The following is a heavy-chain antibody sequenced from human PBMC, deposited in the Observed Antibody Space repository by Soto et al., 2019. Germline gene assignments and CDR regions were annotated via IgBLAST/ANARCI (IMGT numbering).Heavy chain of an antibody. J-gene: IGHJ6*02. D-gene: IGHD1-7*01. V-gene: IGHV1-18*01. CDR1: GYTFTSYG. CDR2: ISAYNGNT. Sequence: QVQLVQSGAEVKKPGASVKVSCKASGYTFTSYGISWVRQAPGQGLEWMGWISAYNGNTNYAQKLQGRVTMTTATAKSTAYMKLRSLRSDDTAVYYCARVSGTKYVYYYGMDVWGQGTTVTVSS. CDR3: ARVSGTKYVYYYGMDV.